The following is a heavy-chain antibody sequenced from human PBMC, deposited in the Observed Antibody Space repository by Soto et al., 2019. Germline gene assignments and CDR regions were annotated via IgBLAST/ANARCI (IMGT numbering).Heavy chain of an antibody. CDR3: AKGPVVDY. D-gene: IGHD2-15*01. Sequence: QVQLVESGGGVVQPGRSLRLSCAASGFTFSSYGMHWVRQAPGKGLEWVAVISYDGSNKYYADSVKGRFTISRDNSKNTLYLQMNSLRAEDLAVYYCAKGPVVDYWGQGTLVTVSS. CDR2: ISYDGSNK. J-gene: IGHJ4*02. V-gene: IGHV3-30*18. CDR1: GFTFSSYG.